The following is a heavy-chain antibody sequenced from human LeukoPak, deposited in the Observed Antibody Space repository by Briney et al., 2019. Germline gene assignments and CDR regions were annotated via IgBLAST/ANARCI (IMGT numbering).Heavy chain of an antibody. D-gene: IGHD3-16*01. CDR3: VRGRGYYESYNGYYDPDHWFET. Sequence: GEPLKISCKTSGYTFSKYWIGWVRQKSGKGREWMGIIDPKDSDTRYSPSFQGPVTISADTSTSTAYLQWSSLMASDTAMYYCVRGRGYYESYNGYYDPDHWFETWGQGTLVTVSS. CDR1: GYTFSKYW. J-gene: IGHJ5*02. V-gene: IGHV5-51*01. CDR2: IDPKDSDT.